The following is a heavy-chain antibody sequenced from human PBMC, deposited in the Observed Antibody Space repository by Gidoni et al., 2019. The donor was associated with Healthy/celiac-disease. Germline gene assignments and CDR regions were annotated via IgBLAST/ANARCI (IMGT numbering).Heavy chain of an antibody. CDR2: IYYSGST. J-gene: IGHJ4*02. V-gene: IGHV4-39*01. Sequence: LEWIGSIYYSGSTYYNPSLKSRVTISVDTSKNQFSLKLSSVTAADTAVYYCAKQDLGGTYCSSTSCSDGDYWGQGTLVTVSS. D-gene: IGHD2-2*01. CDR3: AKQDLGGTYCSSTSCSDGDY.